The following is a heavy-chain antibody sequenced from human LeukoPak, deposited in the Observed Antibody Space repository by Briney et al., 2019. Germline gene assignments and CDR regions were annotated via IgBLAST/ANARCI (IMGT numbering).Heavy chain of an antibody. CDR1: GESFSGYY. CDR3: ARGLASGYPPIPFDY. Sequence: SETLSLTCVVYGESFSGYYWTWIRQPPGKGLEWIGEIIDTGSTKYNSSLKSRVTISVDTSKNELSLNLTSVTAADTAIYYCARGLASGYPPIPFDYWGQGTLVTVSS. J-gene: IGHJ4*02. V-gene: IGHV4-34*12. D-gene: IGHD3-3*01. CDR2: IIDTGST.